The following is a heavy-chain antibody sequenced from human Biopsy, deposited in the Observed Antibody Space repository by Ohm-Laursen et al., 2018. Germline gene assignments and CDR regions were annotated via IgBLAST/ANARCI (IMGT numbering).Heavy chain of an antibody. CDR1: EFIFSRFW. CDR2: INSGGSST. CDR3: TRAEAGSGSLLYFDY. D-gene: IGHD3-10*01. J-gene: IGHJ4*02. V-gene: IGHV3-74*01. Sequence: SLRLSCAAPEFIFSRFWMYWVRQAPGKGLVWVSRINSGGSSTNYADAVKGRFTISRDNAKNTVFLQMNSLRAEDTAVYYCTRAEAGSGSLLYFDYWGQGTLVTVSS.